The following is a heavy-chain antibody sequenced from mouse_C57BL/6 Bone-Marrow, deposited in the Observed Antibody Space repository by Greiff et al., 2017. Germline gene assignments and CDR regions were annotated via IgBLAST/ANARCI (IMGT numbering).Heavy chain of an antibody. CDR1: GFSLTSYG. J-gene: IGHJ1*03. V-gene: IGHV2-5*01. CDR3: AKNDGYYSYWYFDV. D-gene: IGHD2-3*01. CDR2: IWRGGST. Sequence: VMLVESGPGLVQPSQSLSITCTVSGFSLTSYGVHWVRQSPGKGLEWLGVIWRGGSTDYNAAFMSRLSITKDNSKSQVFFKMNSLQADDTAIYYCAKNDGYYSYWYFDVWGTGTTVTVSS.